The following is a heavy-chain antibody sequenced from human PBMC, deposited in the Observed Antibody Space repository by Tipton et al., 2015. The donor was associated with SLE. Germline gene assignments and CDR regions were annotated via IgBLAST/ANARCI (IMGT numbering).Heavy chain of an antibody. CDR3: TTAHGSSGCYYYYGMDV. D-gene: IGHD3-22*01. V-gene: IGHV3-15*01. CDR1: GFTFSNAW. CDR2: IKSKTDGGTT. Sequence: SLRLSCAASGFTFSNAWMSWVRQAPGKGLEWVGRIKSKTDGGTTDYAAPVKGRFTISRDDSKNTLYLQMNSLKTEDTAVYYCTTAHGSSGCYYYYGMDVWGQGTTVTVSS. J-gene: IGHJ6*02.